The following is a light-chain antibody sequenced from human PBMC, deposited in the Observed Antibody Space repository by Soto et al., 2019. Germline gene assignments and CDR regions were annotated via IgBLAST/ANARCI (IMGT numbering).Light chain of an antibody. V-gene: IGKV3-20*01. CDR1: QSVSSNY. CDR2: SAS. CDR3: QQYGSSPT. J-gene: IGKJ1*01. Sequence: EIVLTQSPGTLSLSPGERATLSCRASQSVSSNYLAWYQQKPGQAPRVLIYSASSRATGIPDRFSGSGSGTDFTLTISRLEPEDFAVYYCQQYGSSPTFGPGTKVDIK.